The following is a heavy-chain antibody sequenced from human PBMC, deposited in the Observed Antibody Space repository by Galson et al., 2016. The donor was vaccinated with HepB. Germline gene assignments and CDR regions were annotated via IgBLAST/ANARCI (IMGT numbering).Heavy chain of an antibody. D-gene: IGHD2-2*01. J-gene: IGHJ4*02. CDR1: GFTFSRNG. V-gene: IGHV3-33*06. CDR2: IWYDGSNK. Sequence: SLRLSCAASGFTFSRNGMHWVRQAPGKGLEWVAVIWYDGSNKYHADSVKGRFTISGDNSKNTLYLQMNSLRAEDTAVYYCAKDGRIYCSSASCHDHFHYWGQGTLVTVSS. CDR3: AKDGRIYCSSASCHDHFHY.